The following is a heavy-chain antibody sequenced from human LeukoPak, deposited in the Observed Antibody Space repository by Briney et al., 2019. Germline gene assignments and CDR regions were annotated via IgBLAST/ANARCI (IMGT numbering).Heavy chain of an antibody. J-gene: IGHJ4*02. V-gene: IGHV3-48*01. CDR2: ISSGGSTI. CDR3: ARLERYSSGWFDY. Sequence: GGSLRLSCASSGFTFSNYNMNWVRQAPGRGLEWVSYISSGGSTIYYADSVKGRFTISRDNAKNSLYLQMNSLRAEDTAVYYCARLERYSSGWFDYWGQGTLVTVSS. D-gene: IGHD6-19*01. CDR1: GFTFSNYN.